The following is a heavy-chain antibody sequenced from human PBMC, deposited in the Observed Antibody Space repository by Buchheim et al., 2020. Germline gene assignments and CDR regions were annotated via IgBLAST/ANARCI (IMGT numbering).Heavy chain of an antibody. V-gene: IGHV3-23*01. J-gene: IGHJ6*03. CDR3: TTERGYYYYMDV. D-gene: IGHD3-10*01. Sequence: EVQVLQSGGGLAQPGGSLRLSCATSGFTFSSFAMNWVRQAPGKGLEWVSVISAGGGTTHYANSVKGRFTISRDNSKNTLYLQMNSLRAEDTAVYYCTTERGYYYYMDVWGKGTT. CDR1: GFTFSSFA. CDR2: ISAGGGTT.